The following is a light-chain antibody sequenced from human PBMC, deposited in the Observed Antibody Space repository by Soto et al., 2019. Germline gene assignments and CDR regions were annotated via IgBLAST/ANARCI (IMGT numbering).Light chain of an antibody. V-gene: IGKV3-15*01. CDR1: QSVSSN. CDR2: GAS. Sequence: EIVMTQSPATLSVSPGERATLSSRASQSVSSNLAWYQHKPGQAPRLLIYGASTRATGIPARFSGSGSGTEFTLTISSLQSEDFAVYYCQQYNNWPRGTFGQGTKVEIK. CDR3: QQYNNWPRGT. J-gene: IGKJ1*01.